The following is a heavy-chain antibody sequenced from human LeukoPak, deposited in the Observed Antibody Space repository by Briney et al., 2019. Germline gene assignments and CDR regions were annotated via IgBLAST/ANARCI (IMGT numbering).Heavy chain of an antibody. CDR3: AKSLDMIVVIHFDY. Sequence: GGSLRLSCAASGFTFSSYAMSWVRQAPGKGLEWVSAISGSGGSTYYADSVKGRFTISRDNSKNTLYLRMNSLRAEDTAVYYCAKSLDMIVVIHFDYWGQGTLVTVSS. D-gene: IGHD3-22*01. CDR1: GFTFSSYA. V-gene: IGHV3-23*01. CDR2: ISGSGGST. J-gene: IGHJ4*02.